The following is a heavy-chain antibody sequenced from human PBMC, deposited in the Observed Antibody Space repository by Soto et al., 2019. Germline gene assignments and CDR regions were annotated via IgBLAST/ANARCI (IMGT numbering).Heavy chain of an antibody. Sequence: SETLSLTCTVSGGSISSGDYYWSWIRQPPGKGLECIGYIYYSGSTYYNPSLKSRVTISLDTSKNQFSLKLSSVTAADTAVYYCARLFCSGGSCYTGNNWFDPWGQGTLVTVS. D-gene: IGHD2-15*01. J-gene: IGHJ5*02. CDR3: ARLFCSGGSCYTGNNWFDP. CDR2: IYYSGST. CDR1: GGSISSGDYY. V-gene: IGHV4-30-4*01.